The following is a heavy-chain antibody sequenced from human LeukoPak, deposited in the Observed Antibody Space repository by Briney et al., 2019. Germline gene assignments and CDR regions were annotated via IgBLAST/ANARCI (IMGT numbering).Heavy chain of an antibody. J-gene: IGHJ5*02. D-gene: IGHD3-10*01. V-gene: IGHV3-21*01. Sequence: PGGSLRLSCAASGFTFSSYSMNWVRQAPGKGLEWVSSISSSSSYIYYADSVKGRFTISRDNAKNSLYLQMNSLRAEDTAVYYCARDSGPFGEFAVPLDPWGQGTLVTVSS. CDR3: ARDSGPFGEFAVPLDP. CDR2: ISSSSSYI. CDR1: GFTFSSYS.